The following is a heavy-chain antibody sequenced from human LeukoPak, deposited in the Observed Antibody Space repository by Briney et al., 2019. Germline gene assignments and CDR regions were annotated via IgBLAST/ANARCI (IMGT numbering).Heavy chain of an antibody. CDR1: GFTFSSYW. J-gene: IGHJ4*02. CDR3: ARGPSGYHNT. D-gene: IGHD5-12*01. Sequence: GGSLRLSCAVSGFTFSSYWMSWVRQAPGKGLEWVANIKEDGSEKYYVDSVKGRFTISRDNAKKSLYLQMNSLRAEDTAVYYCARGPSGYHNTGGQGTLVTVSS. V-gene: IGHV3-7*01. CDR2: IKEDGSEK.